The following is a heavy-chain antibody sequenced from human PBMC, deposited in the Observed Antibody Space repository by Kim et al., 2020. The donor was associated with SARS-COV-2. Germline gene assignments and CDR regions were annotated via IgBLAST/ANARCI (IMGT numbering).Heavy chain of an antibody. Sequence: ANYAQKFQGRVTITADESTSTAYMELSSLRSEDTAVYYCARKLYYCMDVWGQGTTVTVSS. CDR2: A. J-gene: IGHJ6*02. CDR3: ARKLYYCMDV. V-gene: IGHV1-69*01.